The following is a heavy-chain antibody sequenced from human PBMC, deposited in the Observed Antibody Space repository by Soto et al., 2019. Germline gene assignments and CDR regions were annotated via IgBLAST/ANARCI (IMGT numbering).Heavy chain of an antibody. CDR1: GGTFSSYA. D-gene: IGHD2-2*01. J-gene: IGHJ6*02. CDR2: ISAYNGNT. Sequence: ASVKVSCKASGGTFSSYAISWVRQAPGEGVEWMGWISAYNGNTNYAQKLQGRVTMTTDTSTSTAYMELRSLRSDDTAVYYCATGDIVVVPAAKDYYYYGMDVWGQGTTVTVSS. V-gene: IGHV1-18*01. CDR3: ATGDIVVVPAAKDYYYYGMDV.